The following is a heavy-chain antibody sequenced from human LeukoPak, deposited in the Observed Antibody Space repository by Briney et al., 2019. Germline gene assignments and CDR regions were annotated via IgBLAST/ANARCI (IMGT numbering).Heavy chain of an antibody. J-gene: IGHJ4*02. V-gene: IGHV4-30-4*08. CDR2: IYYSGST. D-gene: IGHD3-10*01. Sequence: PSQTLSLTCTVSGGPISSGDYYWSWIRQPPGKGLEWIGYIYYSGSTYYNPSLKSRVTISVDTSKNQFSLKLSSVTAADTAVYYCARGENYYGSGSPFDYWGQGTLVTVSS. CDR3: ARGENYYGSGSPFDY. CDR1: GGPISSGDYY.